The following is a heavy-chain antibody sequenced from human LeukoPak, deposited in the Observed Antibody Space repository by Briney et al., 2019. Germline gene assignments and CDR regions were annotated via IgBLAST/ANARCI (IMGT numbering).Heavy chain of an antibody. CDR2: FDPEDGET. CDR3: ATAALYYYDSSGPFDY. CDR1: GYTFTSYG. V-gene: IGHV1-24*01. J-gene: IGHJ4*02. Sequence: GASVKVSCKASGYTFTSYGISWVRQAPGQGLEWMGGFDPEDGETIYAQKFQGRVTMTEDTSTDTAYMELSSLRSEDTAVYYCATAALYYYDSSGPFDYWGQGTLVTVSS. D-gene: IGHD3-22*01.